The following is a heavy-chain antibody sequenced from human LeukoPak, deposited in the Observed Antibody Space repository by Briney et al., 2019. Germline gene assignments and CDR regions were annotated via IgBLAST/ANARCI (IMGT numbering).Heavy chain of an antibody. CDR2: IYSGGST. D-gene: IGHD2-15*01. V-gene: IGHV3-53*01. J-gene: IGHJ5*02. CDR1: GFTVSSNY. Sequence: GGSLRLSCAASGFTVSSNYMSWVRQAPGKGLGWVSVIYSGGSTYYADSVKGRFTISRDNSKNTLYLQMNSLRAEDTAVYYCVRAGGYCSGGSCYSFGVFDPWGQGTLITVSS. CDR3: VRAGGYCSGGSCYSFGVFDP.